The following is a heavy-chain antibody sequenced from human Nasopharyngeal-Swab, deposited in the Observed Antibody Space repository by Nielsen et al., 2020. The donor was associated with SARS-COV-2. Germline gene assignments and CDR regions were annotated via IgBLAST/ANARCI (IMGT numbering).Heavy chain of an antibody. CDR2: IYSGGST. J-gene: IGHJ6*03. CDR3: ARAYYDFWSDPGYYYYYMDV. D-gene: IGHD3-3*01. Sequence: VRQAPGKGLEWVSVIYSGGSTYYADSVKGRFTISRDNSKNTLYLQMNSLRAEDTAVYYCARAYYDFWSDPGYYYYYMDVWGKGTTVTVSS. V-gene: IGHV3-53*01.